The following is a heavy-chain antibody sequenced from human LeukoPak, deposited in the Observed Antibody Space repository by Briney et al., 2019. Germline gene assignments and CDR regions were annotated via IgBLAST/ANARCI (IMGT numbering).Heavy chain of an antibody. CDR3: AKGSMYYYTSGSLIDAFDM. CDR1: GVTFSSYG. J-gene: IGHJ3*02. Sequence: PGKSLRLSCAASGVTFSSYGMHWVRQAPGKGLEWVAVISYDGRDIHYADSVKGRLTISRDNSKNTLYLLMDSLRDEDTAVYYCAKGSMYYYTSGSLIDAFDMWGRGTMVTVSS. CDR2: ISYDGRDI. V-gene: IGHV3-30*18. D-gene: IGHD3-10*01.